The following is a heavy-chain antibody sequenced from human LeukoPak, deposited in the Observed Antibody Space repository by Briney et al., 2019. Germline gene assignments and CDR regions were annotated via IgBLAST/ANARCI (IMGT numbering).Heavy chain of an antibody. V-gene: IGHV1-18*01. Sequence: ASVKVSCMASGYIFTSYGIHWVRQAPGQGLEWMGGISAYNGNTNYAQKFQDRVTMITYTSTSTAYMELRSLRSDDTAVYYCARGRWQRQPFDYWGQGTLVTGSS. D-gene: IGHD6-25*01. CDR3: ARGRWQRQPFDY. CDR2: ISAYNGNT. CDR1: GYIFTSYG. J-gene: IGHJ4*02.